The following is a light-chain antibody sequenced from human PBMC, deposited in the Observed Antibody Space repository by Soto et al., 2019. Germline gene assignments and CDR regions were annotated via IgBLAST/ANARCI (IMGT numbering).Light chain of an antibody. CDR2: GAS. CDR3: QQYGSSPPT. CDR1: QSVSSNY. Sequence: EIVLTQSPGTLSLSPGERATLSCRASQSVSSNYLAWYRRKPGQAPRLLIYGASYRATGIPGRFSGSVSGTDFTLTITRLEPEDFAVYYCQQYGSSPPTFGPGTRVEIK. V-gene: IGKV3-20*01. J-gene: IGKJ1*01.